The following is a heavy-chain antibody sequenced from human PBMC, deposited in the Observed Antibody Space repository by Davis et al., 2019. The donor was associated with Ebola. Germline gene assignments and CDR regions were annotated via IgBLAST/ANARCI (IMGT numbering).Heavy chain of an antibody. D-gene: IGHD1-7*01. Sequence: ASVNVSCKASGYTFTGYYMHSVRQARGQGLEWMGWINPNSGGTNYAQKFQGWVTMTRDTSISTAYMELSRLRSDDTAVYYCAREGITGTPDAFDIWGQGTMVTVSS. CDR2: INPNSGGT. CDR1: GYTFTGYY. J-gene: IGHJ3*02. V-gene: IGHV1-2*04. CDR3: AREGITGTPDAFDI.